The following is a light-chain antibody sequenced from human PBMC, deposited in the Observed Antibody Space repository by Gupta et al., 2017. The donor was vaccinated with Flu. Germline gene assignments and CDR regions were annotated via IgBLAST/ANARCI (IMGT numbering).Light chain of an antibody. CDR3: QQYNSYSQA. J-gene: IGKJ1*01. Sequence: DIQMSQSLSTLSASVVDRVTITCRASQTINYWLAWYQQKPGKAPKLLVYRASVLEDGVPSRFSGSGSGTDFTLTISSLQPDDFATYYCQQYNSYSQAFGQGTKVEIK. CDR1: QTINYW. V-gene: IGKV1-5*03. CDR2: RAS.